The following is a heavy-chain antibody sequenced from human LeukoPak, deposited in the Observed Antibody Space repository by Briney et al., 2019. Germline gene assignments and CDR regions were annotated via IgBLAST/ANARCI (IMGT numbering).Heavy chain of an antibody. V-gene: IGHV3-33*01. CDR1: GFTFRNYG. D-gene: IGHD6-13*01. CDR2: IWYDGNNK. Sequence: GGSLRLSCAACGFTFRNYGMHGVRQAPGKGLEWVAVIWYDGNNKYYADSVKGRFTISRDNSKNTLYLQMNSLRAEDTSVYYCARDASSWYFDYWGQGTLVTVSS. CDR3: ARDASSWYFDY. J-gene: IGHJ4*02.